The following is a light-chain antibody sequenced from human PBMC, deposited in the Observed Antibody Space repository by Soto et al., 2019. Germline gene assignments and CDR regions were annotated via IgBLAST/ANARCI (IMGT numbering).Light chain of an antibody. V-gene: IGKV1-5*01. CDR2: DAS. CDR1: QTISIW. CDR3: QKYNSYRK. J-gene: IGKJ1*01. Sequence: GDKITCRARQTISIWLAWYQQKPGKAPKLLIYDASILESGVPSRFSGSGSGTEFTLTISSLQPDDFATYYCQKYNSYRKFGQGTKVDIK.